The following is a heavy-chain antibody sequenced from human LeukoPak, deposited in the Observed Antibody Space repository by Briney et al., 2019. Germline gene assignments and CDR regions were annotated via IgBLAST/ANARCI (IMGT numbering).Heavy chain of an antibody. J-gene: IGHJ5*02. D-gene: IGHD6-13*01. CDR2: ISAYNGNT. Sequence: ASVKVSCKASGSTFSSYAISWVRQAPGQGLEWMGWISAYNGNTNYAQKLQGRVTMTTDTSTSTAYMELRSLRSDDTAVYYCARLVNGIAAAGGSWFDPWGQGTLVTVSS. CDR1: GSTFSSYA. CDR3: ARLVNGIAAAGGSWFDP. V-gene: IGHV1-18*01.